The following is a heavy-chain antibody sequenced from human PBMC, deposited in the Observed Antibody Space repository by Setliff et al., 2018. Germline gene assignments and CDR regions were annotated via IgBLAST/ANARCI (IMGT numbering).Heavy chain of an antibody. CDR3: ARSPPNRGSGSGWYGDF. Sequence: ASVKVSCKASGYTFTTHGISWVRQAPGQGLEWMGWISPYNGDTGFQQKFQGRVTVTTDTPTSTGYLELRSLTSDDTAVYYCARSPPNRGSGSGWYGDFWGQGTLVTVSS. D-gene: IGHD6-19*01. J-gene: IGHJ4*02. CDR1: GYTFTTHG. V-gene: IGHV1-18*01. CDR2: ISPYNGDT.